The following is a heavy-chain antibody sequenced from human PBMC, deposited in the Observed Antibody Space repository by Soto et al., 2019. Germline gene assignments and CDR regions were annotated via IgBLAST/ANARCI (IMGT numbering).Heavy chain of an antibody. J-gene: IGHJ5*02. CDR3: AKSLAVAAGWFDP. CDR1: GFTFNTYG. Sequence: PGGSLRLSCAASGFTFNTYGMHWVRQAPGKGLEWVAFISYDGSNEYYADPVKGRFTISRDNSKNTVFLQMNSLRGEDTAVYYCAKSLAVAAGWFDPWGQGALVTVSS. V-gene: IGHV3-30*18. CDR2: ISYDGSNE. D-gene: IGHD6-19*01.